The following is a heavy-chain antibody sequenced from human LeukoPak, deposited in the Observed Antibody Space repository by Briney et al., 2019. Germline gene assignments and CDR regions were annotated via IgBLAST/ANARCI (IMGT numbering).Heavy chain of an antibody. CDR1: GGSISSGSYY. CDR2: IYTSGST. Sequence: SETLSLTCTVSGGSISSGSYYWSWIRQPAGKGLEWIGRIYTSGSTNYNPSLKSRVTISVDTSKNQFSLKLSSVTAADTAVYYCARSRYGSGSYWFYFDYWGQGTLVTVSS. D-gene: IGHD3-10*01. J-gene: IGHJ4*02. CDR3: ARSRYGSGSYWFYFDY. V-gene: IGHV4-61*02.